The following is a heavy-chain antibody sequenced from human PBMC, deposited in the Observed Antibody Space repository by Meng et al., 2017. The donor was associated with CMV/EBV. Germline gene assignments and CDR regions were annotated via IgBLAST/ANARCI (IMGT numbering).Heavy chain of an antibody. J-gene: IGHJ1*01. D-gene: IGHD5-12*01. Sequence: GGSLRLSCAASGFTFSSYSMNWVRQAPGKGLEWVSSISIGSTSIYYADSLKGRFTISRDNAKNSLYLQMNSLRAEDTAVYYCAREISGYEGYFQHWGQGTLVTVSS. CDR1: GFTFSSYS. CDR2: ISIGSTSI. CDR3: AREISGYEGYFQH. V-gene: IGHV3-21*01.